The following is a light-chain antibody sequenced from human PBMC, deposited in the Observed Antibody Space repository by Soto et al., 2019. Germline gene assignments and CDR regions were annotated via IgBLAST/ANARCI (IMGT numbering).Light chain of an antibody. CDR1: QIFSSSY. CDR3: QKYGSSPEYT. J-gene: IGKJ2*01. Sequence: EIVLTQSPGTLSLSPGERATLSCRASQIFSSSYLAWYQQKPGQAPRLLIYGASSRATGIPDRFSGSGSGTDFTLTISRLEPEDFAVYYCQKYGSSPEYTFGQGTKLEIK. CDR2: GAS. V-gene: IGKV3-20*01.